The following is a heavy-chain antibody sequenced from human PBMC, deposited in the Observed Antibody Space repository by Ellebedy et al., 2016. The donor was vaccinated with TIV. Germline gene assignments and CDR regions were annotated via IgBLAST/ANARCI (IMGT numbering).Heavy chain of an antibody. J-gene: IGHJ6*03. V-gene: IGHV3-49*03. CDR1: GFTFGDYA. D-gene: IGHD1-26*01. CDR3: TRESSYRSFAGTLDYFYYYYMDV. Sequence: GGSLRLSXTASGFTFGDYAVSWSRQAPGKGLEWVGFIRSKAYGGTTEYAASVRGRFTISRDDSKSYVYLQMNSLTTEDTAVYYCTRESSYRSFAGTLDYFYYYYMDVWGKGTTVTVSS. CDR2: IRSKAYGGTT.